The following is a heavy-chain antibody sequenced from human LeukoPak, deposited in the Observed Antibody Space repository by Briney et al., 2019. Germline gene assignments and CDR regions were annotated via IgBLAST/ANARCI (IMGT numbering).Heavy chain of an antibody. J-gene: IGHJ4*02. CDR3: ARAPRSDYFDY. CDR2: IYSSGST. V-gene: IGHV4-39*07. Sequence: SETLSLIYRVSGASINRGSNYWGWIRQPPGKTLEWFGSIYSSGSTYYNPSLKSRVIIMIDTPKNHFSLTLSSVTAADTAVYYCARAPRSDYFDYWGQGTLVTVSS. CDR1: GASINRGSNY.